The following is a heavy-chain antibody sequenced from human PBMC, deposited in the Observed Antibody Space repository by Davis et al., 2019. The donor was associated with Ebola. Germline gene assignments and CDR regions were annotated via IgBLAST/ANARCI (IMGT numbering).Heavy chain of an antibody. V-gene: IGHV3-49*04. CDR2: IRSKAYGGTT. CDR1: GFTFGDYA. CDR3: TSTLGGMDV. Sequence: GGSLRLSCTASGFTFGDYAMSWVRQAPGKGLEWVGFIRSKAYGGTTEYAASVKGRFTISRDDSKSIAYLQMNSLKTEDTAVYYCTSTLGGMDVWGQGTTVTVSS. J-gene: IGHJ6*02. D-gene: IGHD7-27*01.